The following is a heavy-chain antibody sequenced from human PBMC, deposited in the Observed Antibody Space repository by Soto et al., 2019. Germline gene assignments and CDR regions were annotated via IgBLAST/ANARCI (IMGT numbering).Heavy chain of an antibody. CDR3: ARHTPAISISDH. V-gene: IGHV4-39*01. CDR2: IYYSGST. J-gene: IGHJ4*02. CDR1: GGSISSSSYY. Sequence: QLQLQESGPGLVKPSETLSLTCTVSGGSISSSSYYWGWIRQPPGKGLEWIGSIYYSGSTYYNPSLTSRLTISVDTSKNQFSLKLSSVTAADTAVYYCARHTPAISISDHWGQGTLVTVSS. D-gene: IGHD2-15*01.